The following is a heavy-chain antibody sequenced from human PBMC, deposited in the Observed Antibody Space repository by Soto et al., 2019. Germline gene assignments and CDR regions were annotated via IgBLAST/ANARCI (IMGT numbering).Heavy chain of an antibody. Sequence: SETLSLTCTVSGGSISSAAYYWCCYRQHPGKSLEWIGYISHSGSTYYTPSLKSRVIISADTSKNQFSVNLTSVTAADMAVYYCAREYTYGSNFFDCWGQGALVTVSS. V-gene: IGHV4-31*03. J-gene: IGHJ4*02. CDR2: ISHSGST. CDR1: GGSISSAAYY. D-gene: IGHD5-18*01. CDR3: AREYTYGSNFFDC.